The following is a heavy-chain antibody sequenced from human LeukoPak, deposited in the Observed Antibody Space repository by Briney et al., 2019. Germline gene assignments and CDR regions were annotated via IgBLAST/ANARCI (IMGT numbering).Heavy chain of an antibody. J-gene: IGHJ4*02. CDR2: INPSGGST. V-gene: IGHV1-46*01. CDR3: ARDRLLIYSGYDLADY. CDR1: GYTFTSYY. Sequence: ASVKVSCKASGYTFTSYYMHWVRQAPGQGLEWMGRINPSGGSTSYAQKFQGRVTMTRDTSTSTVYMELSSLRSEDTAVYYCARDRLLIYSGYDLADYWGQGTLVTVSS. D-gene: IGHD5-12*01.